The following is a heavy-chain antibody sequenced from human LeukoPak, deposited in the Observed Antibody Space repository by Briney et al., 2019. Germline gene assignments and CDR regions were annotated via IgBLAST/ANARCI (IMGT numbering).Heavy chain of an antibody. J-gene: IGHJ4*02. V-gene: IGHV1-69*04. CDR1: GGTFSSYA. D-gene: IGHD2-2*01. Sequence: GASVKVSCKASGGTFSSYAISWVRQAPGQGLEWMGRIIPILGIANYAQKFQGRVTITADKSTSTAYMELSSLRSEDTAVYYCAREGLVVVPAGYYFDYWGQGTLVTVSS. CDR3: AREGLVVVPAGYYFDY. CDR2: IIPILGIA.